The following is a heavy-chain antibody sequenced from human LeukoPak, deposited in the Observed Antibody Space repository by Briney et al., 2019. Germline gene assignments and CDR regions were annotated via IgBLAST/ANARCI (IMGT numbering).Heavy chain of an antibody. V-gene: IGHV3-9*01. D-gene: IGHD4/OR15-4a*01. Sequence: PGRSLRLSCAASGFTFDDYAMHWVRQAPGKGLEWVSGISWNSGSIGYADSVKGRFTISRDNAKNSLYLQMNSLRAEDTAVYYCASSNFFSGDYWGQGTLVTVSS. CDR1: GFTFDDYA. CDR2: ISWNSGSI. J-gene: IGHJ4*02. CDR3: ASSNFFSGDY.